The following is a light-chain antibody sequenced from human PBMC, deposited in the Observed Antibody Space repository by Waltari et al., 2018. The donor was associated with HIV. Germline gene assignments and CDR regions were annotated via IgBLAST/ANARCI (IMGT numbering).Light chain of an antibody. Sequence: QSVLTQPPSVSGAPGQRVTISCTGSSSNIGAGYDVNWYQQLPGTAPKLLFYNNSNRPSGVPDRFSGSKSGTSASLAITGLQAEDEADYYCQSYDSSLSGSDVFGTGTKVTVL. J-gene: IGLJ1*01. CDR1: SSNIGAGYD. CDR3: QSYDSSLSGSDV. V-gene: IGLV1-40*01. CDR2: NNS.